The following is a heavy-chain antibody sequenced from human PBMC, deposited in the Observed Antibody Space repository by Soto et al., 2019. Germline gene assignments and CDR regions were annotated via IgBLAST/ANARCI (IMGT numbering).Heavy chain of an antibody. CDR1: GFTFSSYS. CDR3: AREDDFWSGLFWFDP. V-gene: IGHV3-48*01. J-gene: IGHJ5*02. Sequence: GGSLRLSCAASGFTFSSYSMNWVRQAPGKGLEWVSYISSSSSTIYYADSVKGRFTISRDNAKNSLYLKMNSLRAEDTAVYYCAREDDFWSGLFWFDPWGQGTLVTVSS. D-gene: IGHD3-3*01. CDR2: ISSSSSTI.